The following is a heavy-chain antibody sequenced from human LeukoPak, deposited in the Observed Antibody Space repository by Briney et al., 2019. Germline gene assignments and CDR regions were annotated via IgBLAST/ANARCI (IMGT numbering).Heavy chain of an antibody. CDR3: SNPFRYFDWYAFDN. J-gene: IGHJ3*02. V-gene: IGHV5-51*01. D-gene: IGHD3-9*01. Sequence: GESLKISCEASGYKLSNYWIAWVRQVPGKGLGWMGIIYPGDSDTRYSPSFQGQVTISADKSISTAYLQWSSLKASDTAMYYFSNPFRYFDWYAFDNWGQGTMVTVSS. CDR1: GYKLSNYW. CDR2: IYPGDSDT.